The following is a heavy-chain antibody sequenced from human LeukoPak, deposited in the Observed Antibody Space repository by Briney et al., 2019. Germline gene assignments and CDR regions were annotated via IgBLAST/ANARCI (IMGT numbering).Heavy chain of an antibody. CDR1: GFMFSSNW. Sequence: GGSLRLSCAASGFMFSSNWMSWVRLAPGKGLEWVANIKEDGTETYYVDSVKGRFTISRDDVKNMLYLQMNSLRVEDTGLYYCSTVEHFWGQGTLVTVSS. CDR3: STVEHF. D-gene: IGHD1-1*01. J-gene: IGHJ4*02. V-gene: IGHV3-7*01. CDR2: IKEDGTET.